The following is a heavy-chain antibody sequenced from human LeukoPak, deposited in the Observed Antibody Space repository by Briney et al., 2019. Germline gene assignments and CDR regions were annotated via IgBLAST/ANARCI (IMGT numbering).Heavy chain of an antibody. J-gene: IGHJ4*02. CDR3: ARSAGSSIVCDY. CDR2: MNPNSGGT. CDR1: GYTLTGYY. Sequence: ASVKVSCKASGYTLTGYYMHWVRQAPGQAPEWLGWMNPNSGGTTYSQKFQGRVTMTRDTSISTAYMELSRLTSDDTAVYYCARSAGSSIVCDYWGQGSLVTVSS. D-gene: IGHD3-3*02. V-gene: IGHV1-2*02.